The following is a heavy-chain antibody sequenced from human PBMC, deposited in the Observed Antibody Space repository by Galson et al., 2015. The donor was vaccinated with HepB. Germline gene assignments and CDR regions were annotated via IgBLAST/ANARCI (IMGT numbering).Heavy chain of an antibody. V-gene: IGHV3-15*01. CDR3: TTSLGATYYDYVWGSYTPVDI. Sequence: SLRLSCAASGFTFSNAWMSWVRQAPGKGLEWVGRIKSKTDGGTTDYAAPVKGRFTISRDDSKNTLYLQMNSLKTEDTAVYYCTTSLGATYYDYVWGSYTPVDIWGQGTMVTVSP. CDR1: GFTFSNAW. J-gene: IGHJ3*02. D-gene: IGHD3-16*01. CDR2: IKSKTDGGTT.